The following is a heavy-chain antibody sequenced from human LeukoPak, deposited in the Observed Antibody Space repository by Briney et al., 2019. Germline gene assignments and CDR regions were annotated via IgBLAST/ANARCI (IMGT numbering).Heavy chain of an antibody. CDR3: ARATPAVAGIDY. Sequence: PGRSLRLSCAASGLTFSNYAMHWVCQAPGKGLEWVAVLAHDGGDRYFADSVKGRFTISRDNSKNTLYLQMSSLSAEDTALYYCARATPAVAGIDYWGQGTLVTVSS. CDR1: GLTFSNYA. D-gene: IGHD6-19*01. V-gene: IGHV3-30*04. CDR2: LAHDGGDR. J-gene: IGHJ4*02.